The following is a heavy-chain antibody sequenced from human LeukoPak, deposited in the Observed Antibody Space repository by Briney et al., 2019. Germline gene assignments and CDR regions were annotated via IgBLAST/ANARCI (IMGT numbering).Heavy chain of an antibody. D-gene: IGHD3-9*01. J-gene: IGHJ4*02. Sequence: GASMRLACAASGFTFRNYAMSWVRQAPGKGLEWVSAVSGRDDSTYYADSVKGRFTISRDNSKNTLYLQMYSLRAEDTAVYYCAKWGDYDILTGYYDSDYWGQGTLVTVSS. CDR2: VSGRDDST. CDR1: GFTFRNYA. V-gene: IGHV3-23*01. CDR3: AKWGDYDILTGYYDSDY.